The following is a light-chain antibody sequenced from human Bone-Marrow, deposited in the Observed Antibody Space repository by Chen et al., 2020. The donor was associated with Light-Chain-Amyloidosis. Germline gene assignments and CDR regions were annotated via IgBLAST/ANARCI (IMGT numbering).Light chain of an antibody. CDR3: CSHGGSYTLI. V-gene: IGLV2-11*01. CDR1: SSDIGAYNY. J-gene: IGLJ2*01. Sequence: QSALTQPRPVSGSPGQSLPLSCTGTSSDIGAYNYVSWYQQQPGKAPKFMIYDVTKRPSGVPDRFAGSKSGNTASLTISGLQAEDEGDYYWCSHGGSYTLIFGGGTRLTVL. CDR2: DVT.